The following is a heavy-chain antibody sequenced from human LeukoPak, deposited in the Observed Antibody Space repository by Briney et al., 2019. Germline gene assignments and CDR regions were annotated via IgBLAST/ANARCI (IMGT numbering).Heavy chain of an antibody. CDR1: GGSVSSGSYS. Sequence: SETLSLTCTVSGGSVSSGSYSWSWIRQPPGKRLEWIGYIYYGGNTNYNPSLKSRVTISLDTSKNQFSLKLRSVTAADTAMYYCARGADAANSGLFDYWGQGTLVTVSS. J-gene: IGHJ4*02. V-gene: IGHV4-61*01. CDR3: ARGADAANSGLFDY. CDR2: IYYGGNT. D-gene: IGHD4-23*01.